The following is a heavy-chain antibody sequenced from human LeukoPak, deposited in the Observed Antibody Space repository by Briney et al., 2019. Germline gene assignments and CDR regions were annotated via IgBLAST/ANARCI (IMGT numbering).Heavy chain of an antibody. Sequence: GGSLRLSCAASGFTFSSYSMNWVRQAPGKGLEWVSFISSSSSIYYADSVKGRFTISRDNAKNSLYLQMNSLRAEDTAVYYCARGSLNYFDYWGQGTLVTVSS. V-gene: IGHV3-21*05. CDR1: GFTFSSYS. CDR2: ISSSSSI. CDR3: ARGSLNYFDY. J-gene: IGHJ4*02. D-gene: IGHD6-6*01.